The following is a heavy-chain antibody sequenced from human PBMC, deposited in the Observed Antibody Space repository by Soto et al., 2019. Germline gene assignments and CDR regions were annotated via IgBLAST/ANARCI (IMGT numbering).Heavy chain of an antibody. D-gene: IGHD1-26*01. CDR1: GFMFRHFG. CDR2: ISYEGISK. CDR3: ARNRGGSDGVPVDP. Sequence: QEQLVQSGGGVVQPGGSLRLSCVGSGFMFRHFGMHWVRQAPGKALEWVAFISYEGISKYYGDSLKDRFTISRDNSKNTLYLQLTSLRPADTPFYYRARNRGGSDGVPVDPWGQGSLVTVSS. J-gene: IGHJ5*02. V-gene: IGHV3-30*03.